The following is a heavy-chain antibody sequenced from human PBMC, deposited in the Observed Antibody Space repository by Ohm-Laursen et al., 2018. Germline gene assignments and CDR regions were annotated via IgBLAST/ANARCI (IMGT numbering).Heavy chain of an antibody. CDR2: TYYRSRWYN. Sequence: PSQTLSLTCAISGDSVSSNSASWSWIRQSPSRGLEWLGRTYYRSRWYNDYAVSVKSRITIIPDTSKNQLSLQLNSVTPEDTAVYYCARKTPTTSFDYWGQGTLVTVSS. V-gene: IGHV6-1*01. CDR1: GDSVSSNSAS. D-gene: IGHD1-26*01. CDR3: ARKTPTTSFDY. J-gene: IGHJ4*02.